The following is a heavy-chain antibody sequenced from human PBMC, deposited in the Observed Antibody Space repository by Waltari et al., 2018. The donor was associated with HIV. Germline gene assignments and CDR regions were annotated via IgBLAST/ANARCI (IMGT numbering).Heavy chain of an antibody. Sequence: QLQLQESGPGLVKPSETLSLPCTVSGGSISYSSYYWGWIRQPPGKGLEWIGSIYYSGSTYYNPSLKSRVTISVDTSKNQFSLKLSSVTAADTAVYFCARTVAGYFRRFDPWGQGTLVTVSS. CDR1: GGSISYSSYY. CDR3: ARTVAGYFRRFDP. J-gene: IGHJ5*02. V-gene: IGHV4-39*01. D-gene: IGHD3-9*01. CDR2: IYYSGST.